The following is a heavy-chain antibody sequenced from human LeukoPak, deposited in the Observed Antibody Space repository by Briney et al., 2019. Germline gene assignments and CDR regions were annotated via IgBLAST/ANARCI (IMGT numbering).Heavy chain of an antibody. CDR3: ATQWGYCSSTSCPHWFDP. D-gene: IGHD2-2*01. CDR2: IIPIFGTA. V-gene: IGHV1-69*13. J-gene: IGHJ5*02. CDR1: GYTFTDYY. Sequence: SVKVSCKASGYTFTDYYIHWVRQAPGQGLDWMGGIIPIFGTANYAQKFQGRVTITADESTSTAYMELSSLRSEDTAVYYCATQWGYCSSTSCPHWFDPWGQGTLVTVSS.